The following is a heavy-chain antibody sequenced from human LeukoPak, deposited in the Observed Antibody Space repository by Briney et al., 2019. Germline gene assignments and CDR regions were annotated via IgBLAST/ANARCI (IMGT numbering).Heavy chain of an antibody. J-gene: IGHJ4*02. CDR2: ISGSGGST. CDR3: AKVLSGSYHGYNFDY. V-gene: IGHV3-23*01. D-gene: IGHD1-26*01. CDR1: GFTFSSYA. Sequence: PGGSLRLSCAASGFTFSSYAMSWVRQAPGKGLEWVSAISGSGGSTYYADSVKGRFTISRDNSKNTLYLQMNSLRAEDTAIYYCAKVLSGSYHGYNFDYWGQGTLVTVSS.